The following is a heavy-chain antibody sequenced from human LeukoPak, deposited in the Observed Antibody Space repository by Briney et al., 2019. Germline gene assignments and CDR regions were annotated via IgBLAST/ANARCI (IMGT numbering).Heavy chain of an antibody. CDR3: VRDGGVSGYDLLDY. CDR1: GFSFSTYN. V-gene: IGHV3-7*01. J-gene: IGHJ4*02. D-gene: IGHD5-12*01. CDR2: INQDGSKE. Sequence: GGSLRLSCAASGFSFSTYNMTWVRQAPGKGLEWVAHINQDGSKEYYMDSVKARFTISRDNAKNSLSLQMNSLRAEDTAVYYCVRDGGVSGYDLLDYWGQGTLVTVSS.